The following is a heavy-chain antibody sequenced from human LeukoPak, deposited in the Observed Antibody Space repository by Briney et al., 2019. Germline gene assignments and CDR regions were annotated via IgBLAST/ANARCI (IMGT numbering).Heavy chain of an antibody. CDR2: INPNSGGT. D-gene: IGHD4-17*01. CDR3: ARGSLTVLFDY. Sequence: ASVKVSCKASGYTFTGYYMHWVRQAPGQGLEWMGRINPNSGGTNYAQEFQGRVTMTRDTSISTAYMELSRLRSDDTAVYYCARGSLTVLFDYWGQGTLVTVSS. V-gene: IGHV1-2*06. J-gene: IGHJ4*02. CDR1: GYTFTGYY.